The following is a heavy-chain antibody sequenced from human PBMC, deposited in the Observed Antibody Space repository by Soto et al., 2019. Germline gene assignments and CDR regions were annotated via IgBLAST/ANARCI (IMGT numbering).Heavy chain of an antibody. J-gene: IGHJ6*02. V-gene: IGHV2-70*11. CDR2: TDWDDDK. CDR3: ARVMVRRRQDYYYYGMDF. D-gene: IGHD3-10*01. CDR1: GFSLSTSGMC. Sequence: VSGPTLVNPTQTLTLTCTFSGFSLSTSGMCVSWIRQPPGKALEWLARTDWDDDKYYSTSLKTRLTISKDTSKNQVVLTMTNMDPVDTATYYCARVMVRRRQDYYYYGMDFWGRGTTVTVSS.